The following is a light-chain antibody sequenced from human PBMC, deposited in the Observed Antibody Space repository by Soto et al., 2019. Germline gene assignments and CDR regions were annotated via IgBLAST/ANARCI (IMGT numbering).Light chain of an antibody. CDR1: QSVSSN. CDR2: GVS. V-gene: IGKV3-15*01. J-gene: IGKJ5*01. Sequence: EIVMRQSPGTLYVSPGDAAIPSRRASQSVSSNLAWYQQRPGQAPRLLMYGVSARATGVPARFSGSGSGTEFTLTISSLQSEDFAVYYCQQYNNWQNTFGQGTRLEI. CDR3: QQYNNWQNT.